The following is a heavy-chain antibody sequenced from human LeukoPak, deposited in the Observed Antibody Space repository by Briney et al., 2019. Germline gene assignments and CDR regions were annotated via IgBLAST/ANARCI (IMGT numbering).Heavy chain of an antibody. CDR3: ARGYSRAAFDI. CDR2: IPDSGSTT. D-gene: IGHD2-15*01. J-gene: IGHJ3*02. Sequence: PGGSLRLSCAASGFTFTSYAMSWVRQAPGKGLEWVSLIPDSGSTTYYSDSVKGRFTISRDNAKNSLLLQMNSLRAEDTALYYCARGYSRAAFDIWGQGTMVTVSS. V-gene: IGHV3-23*01. CDR1: GFTFTSYA.